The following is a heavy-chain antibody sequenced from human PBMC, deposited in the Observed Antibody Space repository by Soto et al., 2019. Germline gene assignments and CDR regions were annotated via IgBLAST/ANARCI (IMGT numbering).Heavy chain of an antibody. J-gene: IGHJ4*02. Sequence: SVKVSCKASGFTFTSSAVQWVRQARGQRLEWIGWIVVGSGNTNYAQKFQERVTITRDMSTSTAYMELSSLRSEDTAVYYCAAVPRDTAMVGSFDYWGQGTLVTVSS. D-gene: IGHD5-18*01. CDR2: IVVGSGNT. CDR3: AAVPRDTAMVGSFDY. CDR1: GFTFTSSA. V-gene: IGHV1-58*01.